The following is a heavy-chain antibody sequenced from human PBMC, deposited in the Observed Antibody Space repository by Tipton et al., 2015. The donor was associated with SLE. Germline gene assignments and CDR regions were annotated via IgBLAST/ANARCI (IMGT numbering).Heavy chain of an antibody. Sequence: SLRLSCAASGFTFGVYAMHWVRQAPGKGLEWVAVISHDGTNKYYADSVKGRFTISRDNSRNTLYLQVHSLRAEETALYYCASEGYCSGGSCLLDHWGQGTLVTVSS. CDR2: ISHDGTNK. D-gene: IGHD2-15*01. J-gene: IGHJ4*02. CDR1: GFTFGVYA. V-gene: IGHV3-30*03. CDR3: ASEGYCSGGSCLLDH.